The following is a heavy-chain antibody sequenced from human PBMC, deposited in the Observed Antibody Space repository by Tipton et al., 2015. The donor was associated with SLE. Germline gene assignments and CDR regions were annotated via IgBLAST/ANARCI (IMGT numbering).Heavy chain of an antibody. CDR1: GGSFSGYR. Sequence: TLSLTCAVYGGSFSGYRWTWIRQPPGQGLEWVGEIADTGRPNYNPSLKSRVTISLDTSKSQFSLILNSLTAADTAVYYCARGPFQRWPPGAYWGQGTLVTVSS. D-gene: IGHD6-19*01. CDR2: IADTGRP. J-gene: IGHJ4*02. V-gene: IGHV4-34*01. CDR3: ARGPFQRWPPGAY.